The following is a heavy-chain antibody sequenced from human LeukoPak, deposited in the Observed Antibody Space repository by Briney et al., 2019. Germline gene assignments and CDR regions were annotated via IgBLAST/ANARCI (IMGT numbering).Heavy chain of an antibody. D-gene: IGHD5-18*01. J-gene: IGHJ4*02. CDR3: ARAGRSYGYEGVY. Sequence: SVKVSCKASGGTFSSYAISWVRQAPGQGLEWMGGIIPIFGTANYAQKFQGRVTITADESTSTAYMELSSLRSEDTAVYYCARAGRSYGYEGVYWGQGTLVTVSS. CDR1: GGTFSSYA. V-gene: IGHV1-69*13. CDR2: IIPIFGTA.